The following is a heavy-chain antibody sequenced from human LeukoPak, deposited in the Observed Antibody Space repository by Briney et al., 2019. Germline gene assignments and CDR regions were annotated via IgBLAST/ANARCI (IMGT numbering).Heavy chain of an antibody. Sequence: GASVKVSCKASGGTFISYAISWVRQAPGQGLEWMGGIIPIFGTANYAQKFQGRVTITADESTSTAYMELSSLRSEDTAVYYCATRRRTQRLDPYYFDYWGQGTLVTVSS. D-gene: IGHD6-25*01. V-gene: IGHV1-69*13. J-gene: IGHJ4*02. CDR3: ATRRRTQRLDPYYFDY. CDR1: GGTFISYA. CDR2: IIPIFGTA.